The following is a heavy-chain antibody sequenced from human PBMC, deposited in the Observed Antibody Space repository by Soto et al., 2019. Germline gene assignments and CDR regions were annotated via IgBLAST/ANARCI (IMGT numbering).Heavy chain of an antibody. D-gene: IGHD3-10*01. CDR3: ARGPPRVRERTYYYRMDV. CDR2: IGDIDDP. V-gene: IGHV3-13*05. CDR1: GFTIRNYD. Sequence: EVQLVESGGGLAQPGGSLRLSCAASGFTIRNYDMHWVRQTTGKGLEWVSGIGDIDDPYYADSVKGRFTISREIAKNSLYLQMDGLRAGDSAVDYWARGPPRVRERTYYYRMDVWGQGTTVTVSS. J-gene: IGHJ6*02.